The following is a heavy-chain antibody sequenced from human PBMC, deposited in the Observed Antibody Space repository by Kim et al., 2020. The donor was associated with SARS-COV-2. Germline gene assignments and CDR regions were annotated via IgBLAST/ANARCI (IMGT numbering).Heavy chain of an antibody. CDR3: AREAAGAFDI. CDR2: TA. J-gene: IGHJ3*02. V-gene: IGHV1-69*01. D-gene: IGHD6-19*01. Sequence: TANYAQKFQGRVTITADESTSTAYMELSSLRSEDTAVYYCAREAAGAFDIWGQGTMVTVSS.